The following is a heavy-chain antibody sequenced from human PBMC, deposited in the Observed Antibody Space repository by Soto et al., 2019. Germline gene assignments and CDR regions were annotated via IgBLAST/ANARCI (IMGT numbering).Heavy chain of an antibody. V-gene: IGHV4-28*01. J-gene: IGHJ6*02. Sequence: QVQLQESGPGLVKPSDTLSLTCAVSGYSISSSNWWGWIRQPPGKGLEWIGYIYYSGSTYYNPSLKSRVTMSVDTSKNQFSLKLSSVTAVDTAVYYGARLMTTTGYYYGMDVWGQGTTVTVSS. CDR3: ARLMTTTGYYYGMDV. CDR1: GYSISSSNW. CDR2: IYYSGST. D-gene: IGHD4-17*01.